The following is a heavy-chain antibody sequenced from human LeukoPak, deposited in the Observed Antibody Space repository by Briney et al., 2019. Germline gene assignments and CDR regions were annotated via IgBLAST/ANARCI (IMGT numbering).Heavy chain of an antibody. CDR2: ISSSSSYI. J-gene: IGHJ4*02. V-gene: IGHV3-21*01. Sequence: DPGGSLRLSCAASGFTFSSYSMNWIRQAPGKGLEWVSSISSSSSYIYYADSVKGRFTISRDNAKNSLYLQMNSLRAEDTAVYYCARSEVVVATFDYWGQGTLVTVSS. CDR1: GFTFSSYS. CDR3: ARSEVVVATFDY. D-gene: IGHD2-15*01.